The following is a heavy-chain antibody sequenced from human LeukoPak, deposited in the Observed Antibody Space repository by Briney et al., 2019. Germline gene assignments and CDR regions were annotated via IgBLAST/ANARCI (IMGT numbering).Heavy chain of an antibody. CDR3: ARGVNWLPGAFDI. CDR2: IKQDGSEK. CDR1: GFSFSSYW. D-gene: IGHD3-9*01. J-gene: IGHJ3*02. V-gene: IGHV3-7*01. Sequence: GGSLRLSCAASGFSFSSYWMGWVRQAPGKGLEWVANIKQDGSEKYYVDSVKGRFTISGDNAKNSLYLQMSSLRADDTAVFYCARGVNWLPGAFDIWGQGTMVTVSS.